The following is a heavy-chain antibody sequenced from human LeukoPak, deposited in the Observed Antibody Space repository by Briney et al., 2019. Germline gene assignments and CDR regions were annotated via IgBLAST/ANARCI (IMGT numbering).Heavy chain of an antibody. V-gene: IGHV5-51*01. D-gene: IGHD6-6*01. CDR1: GYSFTSSW. Sequence: GESLKISCKGSGYSFTSSWIGWVRQMPGRGLEWMGIIYPGDSDTRYSPSFQGQVTISADKSITTAYLQWSSLKASDTAMHYCARLDSSSSGGDYWGQGTLVTVSS. J-gene: IGHJ4*02. CDR3: ARLDSSSSGGDY. CDR2: IYPGDSDT.